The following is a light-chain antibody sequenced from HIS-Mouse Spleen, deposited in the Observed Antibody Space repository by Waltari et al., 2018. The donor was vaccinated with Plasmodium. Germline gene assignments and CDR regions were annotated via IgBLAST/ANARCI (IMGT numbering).Light chain of an antibody. CDR1: QSGSSN. CDR3: QQYNNWSFT. V-gene: IGKV3-15*01. Sequence: EIVMTQSPATLSVSPGARATLSCRDSQSGSSNLAWYQQKPGQAPRLLIYGASTRATGIPARFSGSGSGTEFTLTISSLQSEDFAVYYCQQYNNWSFTFGPGTKVDIK. J-gene: IGKJ3*01. CDR2: GAS.